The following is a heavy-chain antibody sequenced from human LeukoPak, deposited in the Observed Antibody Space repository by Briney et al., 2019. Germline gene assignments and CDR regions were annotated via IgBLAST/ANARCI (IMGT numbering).Heavy chain of an antibody. CDR3: ARDYGRSRDYGMDV. V-gene: IGHV3-74*01. Sequence: PGGSLRLSCAASGNYWMHWVRQAPGKGLVWVSHINSDGSWTSYADSVKGRFTISRDNAKNTLYLQMNSLRAEDTAMYYCARDYGRSRDYGMDVWGQGTTVTVSS. J-gene: IGHJ6*02. CDR1: GNYW. CDR2: INSDGSWT. D-gene: IGHD3-10*01.